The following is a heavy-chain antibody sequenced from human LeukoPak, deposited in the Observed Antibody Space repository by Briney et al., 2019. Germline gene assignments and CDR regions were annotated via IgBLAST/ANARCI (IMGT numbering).Heavy chain of an antibody. CDR1: GGTFSSYA. J-gene: IGHJ4*02. Sequence: SVKVSCKASGGTFSSYAISWVRQAPGQGLEWMGGIIPIFGTANYAQKFQGRVTITTDESTSTAYMELSSLRSEDTAVYYCARYYDSSATTLNYFDYWGQGTPVTVSS. CDR2: IIPIFGTA. CDR3: ARYYDSSATTLNYFDY. D-gene: IGHD3-22*01. V-gene: IGHV1-69*05.